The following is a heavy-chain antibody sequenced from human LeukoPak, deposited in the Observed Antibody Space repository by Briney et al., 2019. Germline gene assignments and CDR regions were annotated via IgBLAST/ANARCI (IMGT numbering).Heavy chain of an antibody. Sequence: PGGSLRLSCAASGFTFSSYAMHWVRQAPGKGLEWVAVISYDGSNKYYADSVKGRFTISRDNSKSTLYLQMNSLRAEDTAVYYCSAGIDYWGQGTLVTVSS. D-gene: IGHD6-13*01. J-gene: IGHJ4*02. CDR2: ISYDGSNK. V-gene: IGHV3-30-3*01. CDR1: GFTFSSYA. CDR3: SAGIDY.